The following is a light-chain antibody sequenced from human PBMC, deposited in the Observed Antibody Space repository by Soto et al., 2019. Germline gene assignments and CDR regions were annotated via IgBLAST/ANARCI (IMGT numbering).Light chain of an antibody. Sequence: DIPMTQSPSTLSASVGDRVTMTCRASQSISSWLAWYQQKPGKAPKLLIYKASSLESGVPSRFSGSGSGTEFTLTISSLQPDDFATYYCLQYNSYSTFGQGTKLEIK. V-gene: IGKV1-5*03. CDR2: KAS. CDR1: QSISSW. CDR3: LQYNSYST. J-gene: IGKJ2*01.